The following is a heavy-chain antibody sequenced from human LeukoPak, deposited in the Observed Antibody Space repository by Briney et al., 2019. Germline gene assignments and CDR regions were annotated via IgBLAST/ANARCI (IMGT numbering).Heavy chain of an antibody. D-gene: IGHD4-17*01. Sequence: GGSLRLSCAASGFTFSSYAMSWVRQAPGKGLEGVSAISGSGGSTYYADSVKGRFTISRDNSKNTLYLQMNSLRAEDTAVYYCAKDGRDYSFSYWGQGTLVTVSS. J-gene: IGHJ4*02. CDR2: ISGSGGST. CDR1: GFTFSSYA. V-gene: IGHV3-23*01. CDR3: AKDGRDYSFSY.